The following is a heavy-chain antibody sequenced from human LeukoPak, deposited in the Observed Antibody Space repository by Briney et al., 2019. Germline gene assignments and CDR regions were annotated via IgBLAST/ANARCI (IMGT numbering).Heavy chain of an antibody. CDR1: GYTFTSYD. CDR2: MNPNSGNT. J-gene: IGHJ6*03. V-gene: IGHV1-8*03. CDR3: ARGGAGGVIRYYYYYMDV. D-gene: IGHD3-16*01. Sequence: ASVKVSCKASGYTFTSYDIDWVRQATGQGLEWVGWMNPNSGNTGYAQKFQGRVTITRNTSISTAYMELSSLRSEDTAVYYCARGGAGGVIRYYYYYMDVWGKGTTVTVSS.